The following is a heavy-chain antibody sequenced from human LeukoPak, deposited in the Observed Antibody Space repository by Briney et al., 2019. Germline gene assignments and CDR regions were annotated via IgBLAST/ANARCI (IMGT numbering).Heavy chain of an antibody. CDR2: INHSGST. CDR1: GGSFSGYY. V-gene: IGHV4-34*01. J-gene: IGHJ4*02. D-gene: IGHD5-18*01. CDR3: ARSHRVLWLRATGPYYFDY. Sequence: SETLSLTCAVYGGSFSGYYWSWIRQPPGKGLEWIGEINHSGSTNYNPSLKSRVTISVDTSKNQFSLKLSSVTAADTAVYYCARSHRVLWLRATGPYYFDYWGQGTLVTVSP.